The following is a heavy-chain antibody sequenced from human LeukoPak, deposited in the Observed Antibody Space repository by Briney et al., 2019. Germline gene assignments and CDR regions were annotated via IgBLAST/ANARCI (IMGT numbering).Heavy chain of an antibody. D-gene: IGHD3-22*01. Sequence: SETLSLTCTVSGDTISTSFYYWDWIRQPPGKGLEWIGGIFHSGTTYYNPSLKSRVTMSVDTSKNQFSLKLSSVTAADTAVYYCARVFYYDSSGLNWFDPWGQGTLVTVSS. CDR3: ARVFYYDSSGLNWFDP. V-gene: IGHV4-39*07. CDR1: GDTISTSFYY. CDR2: IFHSGTT. J-gene: IGHJ5*02.